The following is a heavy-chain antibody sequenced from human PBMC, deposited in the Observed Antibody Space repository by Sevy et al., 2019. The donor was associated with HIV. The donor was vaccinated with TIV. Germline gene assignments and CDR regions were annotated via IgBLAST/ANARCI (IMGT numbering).Heavy chain of an antibody. CDR3: ARDRKDIVVVPAAPDY. Sequence: GGSLRLSCAASGFTFSSYSVNWVRQAPGKGLEWVSSISSSSSYIYYADSVKGRFTISRDNAKNSLYLQMNSLRAEDTAVYYCARDRKDIVVVPAAPDYWGQGTLVTVSS. CDR2: ISSSSSYI. D-gene: IGHD2-2*01. V-gene: IGHV3-21*01. CDR1: GFTFSSYS. J-gene: IGHJ4*02.